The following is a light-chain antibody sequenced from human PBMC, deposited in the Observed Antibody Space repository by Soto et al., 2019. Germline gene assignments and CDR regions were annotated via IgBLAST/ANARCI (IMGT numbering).Light chain of an antibody. CDR2: EDT. J-gene: IGLJ2*01. CDR3: KTWDSTTGV. V-gene: IGLV3-1*01. CDR1: KLGYKY. Sequence: SYELTQPPSVSVSPGQTASITCSGDKLGYKYASWYKQKPGQSPVLVIYEDTKRPSGSPERFSGSNSGNTATLTISGTQAMDEADYYCKTWDSTTGVFGGGTKVTVL.